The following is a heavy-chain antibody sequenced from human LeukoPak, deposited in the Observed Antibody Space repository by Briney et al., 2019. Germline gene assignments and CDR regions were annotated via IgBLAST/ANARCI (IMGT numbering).Heavy chain of an antibody. V-gene: IGHV3-23*01. J-gene: IGHJ4*02. CDR2: ISDSGGTT. D-gene: IGHD6-19*01. Sequence: GGSLRLSCAASGFTFSSYGMHWVRQAPGKGLEWVSVISDSGGTTYYADSVKGRFTISRDNSRNTLYLQMNSLSVDDTAVYYCAKDARRYSGWYFFDHWGQGTLVTVSS. CDR3: AKDARRYSGWYFFDH. CDR1: GFTFSSYG.